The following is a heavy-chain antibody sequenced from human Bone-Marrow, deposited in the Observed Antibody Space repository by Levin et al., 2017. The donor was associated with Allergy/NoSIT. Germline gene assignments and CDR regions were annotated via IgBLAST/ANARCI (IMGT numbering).Heavy chain of an antibody. CDR3: ARSGMGVATEDGMDV. Sequence: SETLSLTCTVSGASISPYYWSWIRQTPGKGLVWIGYTYYSGSTNYNPSLKSRVTISVDTSKNQFSLKLRSVTAADTAVYYCARSGMGVATEDGMDVWGQGTTVTVSS. CDR2: TYYSGST. D-gene: IGHD5-12*01. CDR1: GASISPYY. J-gene: IGHJ6*02. V-gene: IGHV4-59*01.